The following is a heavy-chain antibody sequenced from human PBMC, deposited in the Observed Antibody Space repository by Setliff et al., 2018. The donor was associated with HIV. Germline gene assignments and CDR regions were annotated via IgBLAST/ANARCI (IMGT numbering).Heavy chain of an antibody. CDR2: IYIYNSGST. Sequence: SSETLSLTCSVSGGSFSGYYWSWIRQPPGKGLEWIGYIYIYNSGSTNYNPSLTSRVTISADTSRNQFSLKLTSVTAADTAIYYCARGVNFDYWGQGTQVTVLL. CDR1: GGSFSGYY. J-gene: IGHJ4*02. V-gene: IGHV4-59*01. D-gene: IGHD3-3*01. CDR3: ARGVNFDY.